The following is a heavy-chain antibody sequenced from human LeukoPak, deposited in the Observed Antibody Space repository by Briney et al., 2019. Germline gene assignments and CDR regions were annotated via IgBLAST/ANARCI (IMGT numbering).Heavy chain of an antibody. CDR3: ATLVYYYMDV. Sequence: ASVKVSCKVSGYTFNELSMHWVRQAPGKGLEWMGGFDPEKGKTIYAQKFQGRVTMTEDASTDTAYMELSSLTPEDTAVYYCATLVYYYMDVWGKGTTVTVSS. V-gene: IGHV1-24*01. CDR2: FDPEKGKT. J-gene: IGHJ6*03. CDR1: GYTFNELS.